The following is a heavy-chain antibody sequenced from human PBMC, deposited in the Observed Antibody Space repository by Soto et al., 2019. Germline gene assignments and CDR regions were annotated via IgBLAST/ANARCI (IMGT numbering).Heavy chain of an antibody. CDR2: IYYSGST. CDR3: ARQSSSWTYGMDV. Sequence: SETLSLTCTVSGGSISTYGWSWIRQPPGKGLEWIGSIYYSGSTYYNPSLKSRVTISVDTSKNQFSLKLSPVTAADTAVYYCARQSSSWTYGMDVWGQGTTVTVSS. V-gene: IGHV4-59*05. CDR1: GGSISTYG. J-gene: IGHJ6*02. D-gene: IGHD6-13*01.